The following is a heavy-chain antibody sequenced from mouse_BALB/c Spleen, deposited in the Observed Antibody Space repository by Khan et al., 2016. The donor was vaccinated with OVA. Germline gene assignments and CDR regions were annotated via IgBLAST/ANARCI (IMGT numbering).Heavy chain of an antibody. CDR1: GYTFTSYY. J-gene: IGHJ3*01. Sequence: QLQQSGVELVKPGASVKLSCKASGYTFTSYYMYWVKQRPGQGLEWIGEINPSDGDTNFNEKFKSKATLTVDKSSSTVYMQLSSLTSEDSAVYYCTRSGYGTFAYWGQGTLVTVSA. D-gene: IGHD2-1*01. V-gene: IGHV1S81*02. CDR2: INPSDGDT. CDR3: TRSGYGTFAY.